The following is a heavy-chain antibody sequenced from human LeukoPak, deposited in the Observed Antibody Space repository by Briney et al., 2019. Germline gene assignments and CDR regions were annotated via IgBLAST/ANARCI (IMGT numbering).Heavy chain of an antibody. J-gene: IGHJ4*02. CDR2: IKQDGSER. CDR3: AKEGFGNYYSAYFDY. V-gene: IGHV3-7*04. D-gene: IGHD1-26*01. CDR1: GFTLSNYW. Sequence: PGGSLRLSCEASGFTLSNYWMSWVRQAPEKGLEWVANIKQDGSERYYVDSVRGRFTISRDNSKNTLYLQMNGLRAEDTAVYYCAKEGFGNYYSAYFDYWGQGTLVTVSS.